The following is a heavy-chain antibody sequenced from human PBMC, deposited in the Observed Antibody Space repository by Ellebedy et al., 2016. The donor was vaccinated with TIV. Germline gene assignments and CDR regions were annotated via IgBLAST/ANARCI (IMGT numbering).Heavy chain of an antibody. CDR1: GFTFSSYA. CDR2: ISNTGSRT. Sequence: GESLKISCAASGFTFSSYAMSWVRQAPGKGLEWVSTISNTGSRTYYADSVEGRFIISRDNSKKTLYLQMSSLRAKDTAVYYCAKGRGGGSDSSAPRYYFDYWGLGTLVTVSS. CDR3: AKGRGGGSDSSAPRYYFDY. D-gene: IGHD3-22*01. V-gene: IGHV3-23*01. J-gene: IGHJ4*02.